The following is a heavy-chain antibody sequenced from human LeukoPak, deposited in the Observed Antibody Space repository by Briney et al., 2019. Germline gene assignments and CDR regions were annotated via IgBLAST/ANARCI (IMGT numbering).Heavy chain of an antibody. CDR3: ARDPTGQLGMYWYFDL. D-gene: IGHD7-27*01. CDR1: GGSISSYY. V-gene: IGHV4-59*01. CDR2: IHYSGST. J-gene: IGHJ2*01. Sequence: SETLSLTCTVSGGSISSYYWSWVRQPPGKGLEWIGYIHYSGSTNSNPSLKSRVAISIDTSKNQFSLRLSSVTAADTAVYYCARDPTGQLGMYWYFDLWGRGTLVTVSS.